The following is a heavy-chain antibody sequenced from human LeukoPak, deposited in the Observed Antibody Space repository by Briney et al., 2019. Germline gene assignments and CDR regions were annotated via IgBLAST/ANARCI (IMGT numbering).Heavy chain of an antibody. CDR2: IVSSGSTI. Sequence: GGSLRLSCAASGFTFSSYSMNWVRQAPGKGLEWVSYIVSSGSTIYYADSAKGRFTISRDNAKNSLYLQMHSLRAEDTAVYYCAREISRFGIWGQGTLVTVSS. D-gene: IGHD3-16*01. CDR3: AREISRFGI. J-gene: IGHJ4*02. CDR1: GFTFSSYS. V-gene: IGHV3-48*01.